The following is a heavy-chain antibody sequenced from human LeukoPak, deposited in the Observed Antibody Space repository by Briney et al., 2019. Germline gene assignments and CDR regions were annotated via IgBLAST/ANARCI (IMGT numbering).Heavy chain of an antibody. Sequence: GGSLTLSCAASGFTFSSYSMNWVRQAPGKGLEWVSSICSSSSYIYYAHSVNGRFTISRDNAKNSLYLQMNSLRAEDTAVYYCARVRGRYCSSTSFYVDYWGQGTLVTVSS. CDR3: ARVRGRYCSSTSFYVDY. CDR2: ICSSSSYI. D-gene: IGHD2-2*01. J-gene: IGHJ4*02. V-gene: IGHV3-21*01. CDR1: GFTFSSYS.